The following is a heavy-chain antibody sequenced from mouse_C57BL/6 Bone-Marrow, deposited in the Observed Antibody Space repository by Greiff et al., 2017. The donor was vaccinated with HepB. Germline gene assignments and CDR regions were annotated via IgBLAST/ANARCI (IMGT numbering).Heavy chain of an antibody. D-gene: IGHD2-2*01. CDR3: AIGDYGYDGYFDV. Sequence: VKLMESGPGLVQPSQSLSITCTVSGFSLTSHGVHWVRQSPGKGLEWLGVILSGGSTDYNAAFIYRLSISKDNSKSQVFFKMNSLQADDTAIYYCAIGDYGYDGYFDVWGTGTTVTVSS. J-gene: IGHJ1*03. V-gene: IGHV2-2*01. CDR1: GFSLTSHG. CDR2: ILSGGST.